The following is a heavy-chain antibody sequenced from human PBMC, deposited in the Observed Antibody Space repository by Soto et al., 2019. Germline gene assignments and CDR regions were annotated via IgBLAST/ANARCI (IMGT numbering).Heavy chain of an antibody. J-gene: IGHJ3*02. V-gene: IGHV5-10-1*01. Sequence: PGESLKISCKGSGYSFTSYWFSWVRQMPGKGLEWMGRIDPSDSYTNYSPSFQGHVTISADKSISTAYLQWSSLKASDTAMYYCARLVYSSSSRFPDAFDIWGQGTMVTVSS. CDR3: ARLVYSSSSRFPDAFDI. D-gene: IGHD6-6*01. CDR1: GYSFTSYW. CDR2: IDPSDSYT.